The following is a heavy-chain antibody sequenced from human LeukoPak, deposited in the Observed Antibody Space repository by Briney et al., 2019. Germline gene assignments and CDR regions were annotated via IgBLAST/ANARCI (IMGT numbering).Heavy chain of an antibody. J-gene: IGHJ4*02. CDR1: GFTFSSYS. V-gene: IGHV3-48*04. CDR3: ARDGIRVTITGTTFDY. D-gene: IGHD1-20*01. Sequence: HGGSLRLSCAASGFTFSSYSMNWVRRAPGKGLEWVSYISSSSSTIYYADSVKGRFTISRDNAKNSLYLQMNSLRAEDTAVYYCARDGIRVTITGTTFDYWGQGTLVTVSS. CDR2: ISSSSSTI.